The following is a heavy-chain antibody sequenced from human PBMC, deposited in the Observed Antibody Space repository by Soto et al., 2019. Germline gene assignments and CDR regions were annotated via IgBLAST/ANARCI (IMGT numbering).Heavy chain of an antibody. CDR1: GGSFSGYY. J-gene: IGHJ4*02. Sequence: PSETLSLTCAVYGGSFSGYYWTWIRQPPGTGLEWIGEINHSGSTNYNPSLKSRVTISVDTPKNQFSLKLTSVTAADTAVYYCARDKITGLFDYWGQGTRVTVSS. CDR3: ARDKITGLFDY. CDR2: INHSGST. D-gene: IGHD2-8*02. V-gene: IGHV4-34*01.